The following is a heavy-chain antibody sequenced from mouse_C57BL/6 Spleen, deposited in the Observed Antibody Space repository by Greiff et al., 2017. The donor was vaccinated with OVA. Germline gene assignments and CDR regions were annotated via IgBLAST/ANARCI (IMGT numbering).Heavy chain of an antibody. CDR2: IDPENGDT. D-gene: IGHD3-2*02. V-gene: IGHV14-4*01. Sequence: EVQLQQSGAELVRPGASVKLSCTASGFNIKDDYMHWVKQRPEQGLEWIGWIDPENGDTEYASKFQGKATITADTSSNTAYLQLSSLTSEDTAVYYCTTLSSGYRGYWGQGTTLTVSS. CDR1: GFNIKDDY. J-gene: IGHJ2*01. CDR3: TTLSSGYRGY.